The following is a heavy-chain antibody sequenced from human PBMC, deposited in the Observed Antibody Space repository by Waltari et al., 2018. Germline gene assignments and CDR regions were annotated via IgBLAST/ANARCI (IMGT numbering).Heavy chain of an antibody. V-gene: IGHV3-23*01. Sequence: EVQLLESGGGLVQPGGSLRLSFAASEFTFSSYAMNWVRQAPGKGLEWVSTISGSGGNTYYADSVKGRFTISRDNSKNTLYLQMNSLRAEDTAVYYCAKDPAGTYYFEYWGQGTLVTVSS. J-gene: IGHJ4*02. CDR2: ISGSGGNT. D-gene: IGHD6-19*01. CDR3: AKDPAGTYYFEY. CDR1: EFTFSSYA.